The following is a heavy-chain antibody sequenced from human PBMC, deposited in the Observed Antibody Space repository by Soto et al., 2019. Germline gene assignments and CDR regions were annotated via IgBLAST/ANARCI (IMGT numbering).Heavy chain of an antibody. CDR3: AGDPYYYASYY. Sequence: GGSLRLSCATSGFTFSDHYMTWIRQAPGKGLEWVSYISQSGTTIHYADSVKGRFTVSRDNAQKSLYLQMNSLRAEDTAVYYCAGDPYYYASYYWGQGTLVTVSS. V-gene: IGHV3-11*01. J-gene: IGHJ4*02. CDR2: ISQSGTTI. D-gene: IGHD3-10*01. CDR1: GFTFSDHY.